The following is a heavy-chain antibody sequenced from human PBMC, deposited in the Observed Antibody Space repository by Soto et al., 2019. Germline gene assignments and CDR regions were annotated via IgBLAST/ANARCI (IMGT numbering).Heavy chain of an antibody. J-gene: IGHJ3*02. CDR1: GYSFTSYW. CDR2: IYPGDSDT. Sequence: GESLKISCKGSGYSFTSYWIGWVRQMPGKGLEWMGIIYPGDSDTRYSPSFQGQVTISADKSISTAYLQWSSLKASDTAMYYCARSRDLMVANPHAFDIWGQGTMVTVSS. CDR3: ARSRDLMVANPHAFDI. V-gene: IGHV5-51*01. D-gene: IGHD5-12*01.